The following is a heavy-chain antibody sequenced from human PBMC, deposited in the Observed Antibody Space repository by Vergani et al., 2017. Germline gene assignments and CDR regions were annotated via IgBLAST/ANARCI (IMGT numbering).Heavy chain of an antibody. Sequence: QLQLQESGPGLVKPSETLSLTCTVSGGSLSSSSYYWGWIRQPPGKGLGWIVGIYYSGSTYYNPSLKRRVTISVDTSKNQFSLKLSSVTAADTAVYYCARHEYPWVCADWGQGTLVTVSS. CDR2: IYYSGST. CDR1: GGSLSSSSYY. CDR3: ARHEYPWVCAD. J-gene: IGHJ4*02. D-gene: IGHD2-2*02. V-gene: IGHV4-39*01.